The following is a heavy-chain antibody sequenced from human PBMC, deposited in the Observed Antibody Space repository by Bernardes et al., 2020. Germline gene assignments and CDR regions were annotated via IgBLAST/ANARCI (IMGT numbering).Heavy chain of an antibody. J-gene: IGHJ1*01. Sequence: ASVKVSCKASGYTFTSYDINWVRQATGQGLEWMGWMNPNSGNTGYAQKFQGRVTMTRNTSISTAYMELSSLRSEDTAVYYCASPTMAEVGGDLLNWGQGTLVTVSS. CDR1: GYTFTSYD. V-gene: IGHV1-8*01. CDR2: MNPNSGNT. D-gene: IGHD3-10*01. CDR3: ASPTMAEVGGDLLN.